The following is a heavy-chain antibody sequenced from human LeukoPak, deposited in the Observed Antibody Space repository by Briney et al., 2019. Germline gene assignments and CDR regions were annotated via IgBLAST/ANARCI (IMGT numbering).Heavy chain of an antibody. CDR3: ARALESGNSDAGY. J-gene: IGHJ4*02. D-gene: IGHD4-23*01. CDR2: INPDGSAK. V-gene: IGHV3-7*04. CDR1: GFTFRSYW. Sequence: GGSLRLSCATSGFTFRSYWMTWVRQAPGRGLEWVANINPDGSAKYHVDSVRGRFTISRDNAGNSLYLQMNSLRAEDMAVYYCARALESGNSDAGYWGQGTLVTVSS.